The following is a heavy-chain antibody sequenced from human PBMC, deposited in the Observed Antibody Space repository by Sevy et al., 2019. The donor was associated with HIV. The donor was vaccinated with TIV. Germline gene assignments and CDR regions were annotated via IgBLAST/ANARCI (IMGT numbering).Heavy chain of an antibody. CDR1: GFTFSDHY. CDR2: TRNKANSYTT. J-gene: IGHJ6*02. V-gene: IGHV3-72*01. CDR3: ARGPAPPYPNYYYYGLDV. D-gene: IGHD2-15*01. Sequence: GGSLRLSCAASGFTFSDHYMDWVRQAPGKGLEWVGRTRNKANSYTTEFAVSVKGRFTISRDDSKNSLYLQMNSLKTEVTAVYYCARGPAPPYPNYYYYGLDVWGQGTTVTVSS.